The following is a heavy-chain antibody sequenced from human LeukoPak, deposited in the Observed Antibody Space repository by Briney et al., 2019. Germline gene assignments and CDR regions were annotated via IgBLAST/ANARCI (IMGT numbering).Heavy chain of an antibody. V-gene: IGHV1-24*01. CDR1: GYTLTELS. J-gene: IGHJ6*02. CDR3: ASSGSVSYSGYDLAYYYYGMDV. CDR2: FDPEDGET. Sequence: ASVKVSCKVSGYTLTELSMHWVRQAPGKGLEWMGGFDPEDGETIYAQKFQGRVTMTEDTSTDTAYMELSSLRSEDTAVYYCASSGSVSYSGYDLAYYYYGMDVWGQGTTVTVSS. D-gene: IGHD5-12*01.